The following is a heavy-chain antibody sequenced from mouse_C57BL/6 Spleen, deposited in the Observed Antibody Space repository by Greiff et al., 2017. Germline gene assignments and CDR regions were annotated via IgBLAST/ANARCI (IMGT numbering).Heavy chain of an antibody. Sequence: EVNVVESGGGLVKPGGSLKLSCAASGFTFSSYAMSWVRQTPEKRLEWVATISDGGSYTYYPDNVKGRFTISRDNAKNNLYLQMSHLKSEDTAMYYCAREGAGLYFDYWGQGTTLTVSS. CDR2: ISDGGSYT. D-gene: IGHD3-1*01. CDR1: GFTFSSYA. CDR3: AREGAGLYFDY. J-gene: IGHJ2*01. V-gene: IGHV5-4*01.